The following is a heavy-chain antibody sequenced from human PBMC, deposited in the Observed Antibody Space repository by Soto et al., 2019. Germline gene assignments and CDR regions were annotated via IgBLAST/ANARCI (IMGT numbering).Heavy chain of an antibody. CDR2: IYYSGNT. D-gene: IGHD3-3*01. V-gene: IGHV4-59*13. J-gene: IGHJ6*02. CDR1: GDSMSPFY. Sequence: SETLSLTCTVSGDSMSPFYWNWIRQSPGKGLEWIGYIYYSGNTNYNPSLKSRVAISVGTSKNQFYLKLSSVTAADTAVYYCARGVYDYWSGYYAGSGLDVWGQGTTVTV. CDR3: ARGVYDYWSGYYAGSGLDV.